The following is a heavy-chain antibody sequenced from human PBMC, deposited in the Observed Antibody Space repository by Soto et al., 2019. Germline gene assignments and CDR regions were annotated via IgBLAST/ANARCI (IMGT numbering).Heavy chain of an antibody. CDR3: ARASRLFDAFDI. J-gene: IGHJ3*02. CDR1: GFTVSSNY. V-gene: IGHV3-53*01. CDR2: IYSGGST. Sequence: GGSLRLSCAASGFTVSSNYMSWVRQAPGKGLEWVSVIYSGGSTYYADSVKGRFTISRDNSKNTLYLQMNSLRAEDTAVYYWARASRLFDAFDIWGQGTMVTVSS.